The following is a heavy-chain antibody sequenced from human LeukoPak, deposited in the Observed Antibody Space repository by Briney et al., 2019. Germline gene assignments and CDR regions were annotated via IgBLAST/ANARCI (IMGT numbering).Heavy chain of an antibody. CDR1: GFTVSSNF. CDR2: ISTSSTYI. V-gene: IGHV3-21*01. D-gene: IGHD1-20*01. J-gene: IGHJ4*02. CDR3: ARDPPFIIGTTFFDY. Sequence: SGGSLRLSCAASGFTVSSNFMSWVRQAPGKGLEWVSSISTSSTYIYYADSVKGRFTISRDNAKNSLYLQMNSLRAEDTAVYYCARDPPFIIGTTFFDYWGQGTLVTVSS.